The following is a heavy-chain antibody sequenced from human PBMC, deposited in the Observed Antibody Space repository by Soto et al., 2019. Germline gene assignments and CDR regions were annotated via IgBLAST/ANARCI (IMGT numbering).Heavy chain of an antibody. CDR3: VIVGRTS. CDR1: GLTFCDYY. V-gene: IGHV3-72*01. Sequence: EVQVVESGGGLVQPGGSLRLSCAVSGLTFCDYYFDWVRQSPGKGLEWVGRSKNKANGYTMEYAASVKGRFTISRDDSKNSVFLQMSSLRTEDTAVYYCVIVGRTSWGHGTTVTVPS. J-gene: IGHJ3*01. D-gene: IGHD3-3*01. CDR2: SKNKANGYTM.